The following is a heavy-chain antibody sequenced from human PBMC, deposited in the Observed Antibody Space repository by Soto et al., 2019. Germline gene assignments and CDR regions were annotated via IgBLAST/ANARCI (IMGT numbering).Heavy chain of an antibody. D-gene: IGHD2-21*01. CDR3: VRESTPCGPYGFDT. J-gene: IGHJ5*02. Sequence: QLQLLESGSGLVKPSQTLSLTCSVSGGSINSGRSSWNWIRQPPGKGLGWIAYISHSGSTYYTPSLKSRVTITVDRSKNQYSLKLAPLAAADTAVYYCVRESTPCGPYGFDTWGPGILVTVSS. CDR1: GGSINSGRSS. CDR2: ISHSGST. V-gene: IGHV4-30-2*01.